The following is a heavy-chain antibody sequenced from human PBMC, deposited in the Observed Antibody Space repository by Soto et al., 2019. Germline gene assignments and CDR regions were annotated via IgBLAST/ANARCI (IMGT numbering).Heavy chain of an antibody. D-gene: IGHD3-10*01. CDR2: RSPDGSEE. J-gene: IGHJ4*02. CDR1: GFTFSGYW. V-gene: IGHV3-7*02. Sequence: GGSLRLSCAASGFTFSGYWMTWVRQAPGKGLEGVANRSPDGSEEYYVDSVKGRFTISRDNAKNSVYLQMNSLRGEDTALYYCAKGGITLVRRSFDYWGQEALVTVSS. CDR3: AKGGITLVRRSFDY.